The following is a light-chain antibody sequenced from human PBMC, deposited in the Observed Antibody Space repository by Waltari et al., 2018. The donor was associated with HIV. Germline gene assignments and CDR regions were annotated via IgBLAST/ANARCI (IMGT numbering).Light chain of an antibody. J-gene: IGLJ2*01. Sequence: QSVLTQPPSASGSPGQRVTISCSGSSSNIGNNPTNWYQQLPGTAPKLLVYSDHQRPSGVPARFSGSKSGTSASLAISGLQSEDEGDYYCASWDNNLNGRVFGGRTRLTVL. CDR2: SDH. V-gene: IGLV1-44*01. CDR1: SSNIGNNP. CDR3: ASWDNNLNGRV.